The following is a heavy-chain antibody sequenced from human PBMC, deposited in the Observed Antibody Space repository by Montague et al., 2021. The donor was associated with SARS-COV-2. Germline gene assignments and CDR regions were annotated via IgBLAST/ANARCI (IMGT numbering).Heavy chain of an antibody. Sequence: SETLSLTCAVHGTSFSSYYWNWIRQPPGKGLEWSGEINHGGSTKYSPSLNSRLTISADTSKNKFSLKLTSVAAADTAVYYCARLRDGVVPSPILGVGPYYCYYYMDVWGRGTTVTVSS. CDR1: GTSFSSYY. CDR2: INHGGST. J-gene: IGHJ6*03. V-gene: IGHV4-34*01. D-gene: IGHD3-10*01. CDR3: ARLRDGVVPSPILGVGPYYCYYYMDV.